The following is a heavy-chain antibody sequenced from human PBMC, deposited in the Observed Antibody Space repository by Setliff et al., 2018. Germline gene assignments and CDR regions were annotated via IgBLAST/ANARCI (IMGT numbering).Heavy chain of an antibody. CDR3: ARENADYARSFDP. CDR1: GGSINNYF. Sequence: SETLSLTCTVSGGSINNYFWTWIRQPAGKGLEWIGRLYTSGISNYNPSLKSRVTMSVDTSKNQFSLNLTSVTAAGTAVYYCARENADYARSFDPWGQGTLVTVSS. D-gene: IGHD3-16*01. J-gene: IGHJ5*02. CDR2: LYTSGIS. V-gene: IGHV4-4*07.